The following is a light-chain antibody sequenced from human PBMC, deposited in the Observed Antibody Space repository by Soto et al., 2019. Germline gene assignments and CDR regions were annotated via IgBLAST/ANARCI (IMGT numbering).Light chain of an antibody. Sequence: QSVLTQPTSVSGSPGQSIAISCTGNPTDIGGYEYVSWYQQHPGKAPRLLIHGVRNRPPGISSRFSGSKSGLTASLTISGLQAEDEADYYCSSFTKNRIYVFGHGTKVTV. CDR2: GVR. V-gene: IGLV2-14*01. J-gene: IGLJ1*01. CDR3: SSFTKNRIYV. CDR1: PTDIGGYEY.